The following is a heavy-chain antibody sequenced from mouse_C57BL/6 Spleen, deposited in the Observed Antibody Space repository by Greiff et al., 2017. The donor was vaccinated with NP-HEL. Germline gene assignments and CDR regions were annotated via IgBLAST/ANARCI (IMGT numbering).Heavy chain of an antibody. CDR2: IDPETGGT. V-gene: IGHV1-15*01. Sequence: QVHLQQSGAELVRPGASVTLSCKASGYTFTDYEMHWVKQTPVHGLEWIGAIDPETGGTAYNQKFKGKAILTADKSSSTAYMELRSLTSEDSAVYYCTRDYYYGSSSFAYWGQGTLVTVSA. CDR1: GYTFTDYE. CDR3: TRDYYYGSSSFAY. J-gene: IGHJ3*01. D-gene: IGHD1-1*01.